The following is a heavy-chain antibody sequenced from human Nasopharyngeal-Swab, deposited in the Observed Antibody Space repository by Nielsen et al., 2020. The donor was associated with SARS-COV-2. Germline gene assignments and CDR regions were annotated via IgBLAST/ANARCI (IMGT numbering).Heavy chain of an antibody. Sequence: GESLKISCAASGFTFSSYAMSWVRQAPGKGLEWVSGITASGGKTYYADSVKGRFTLSRDSSKSTLYLQMSSLRAEDTAVYYCAKDGGGSSSLNWFDPWGQGTLVTVSS. J-gene: IGHJ5*02. V-gene: IGHV3-23*01. CDR1: GFTFSSYA. D-gene: IGHD1-26*01. CDR2: ITASGGKT. CDR3: AKDGGGSSSLNWFDP.